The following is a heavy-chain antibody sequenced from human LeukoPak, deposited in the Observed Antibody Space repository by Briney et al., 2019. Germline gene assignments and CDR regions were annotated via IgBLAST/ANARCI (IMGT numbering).Heavy chain of an antibody. CDR1: GFTFSTYA. V-gene: IGHV3-23*01. Sequence: RGSLRLSCAASGFTFSTYAMSWARHAPGGGLEWVSSIRDSGSRTHYTDSVKGRFTSSRDNSKNTLYLQMNSLRAEDTAVYHCAKDQYSGSGSFSFGGFDYWGQGTLVTVSS. J-gene: IGHJ4*02. CDR3: AKDQYSGSGSFSFGGFDY. CDR2: IRDSGSRT. D-gene: IGHD3-10*01.